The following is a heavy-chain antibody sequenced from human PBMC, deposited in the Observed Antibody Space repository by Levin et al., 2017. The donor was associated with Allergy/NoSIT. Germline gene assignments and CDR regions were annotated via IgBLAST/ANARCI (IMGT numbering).Heavy chain of an antibody. D-gene: IGHD3-22*01. CDR2: IYWDGNN. Sequence: SGPTLVKPAQTRTLTCTCSGVSLDTEKVGVGWIRQPPGKALEWLALIYWDGNNHYSPSLSSRLTITKDASKNQVVLTVTSIDAADTATYSCAHSLPQYYYDTCGSYFDFWGQGTLVTVSS. CDR3: AHSLPQYYYDTCGSYFDF. J-gene: IGHJ4*02. V-gene: IGHV2-5*02. CDR1: GVSLDTEKVG.